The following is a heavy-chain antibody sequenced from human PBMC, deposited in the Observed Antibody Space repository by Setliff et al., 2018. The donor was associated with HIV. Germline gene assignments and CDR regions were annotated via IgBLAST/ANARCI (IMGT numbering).Heavy chain of an antibody. CDR3: ARSSRSSPFWFDY. Sequence: PSETLSLTCTVSGGSINNDIYFWTWIRQRPGKGLEWIGYIYYSGSTYSNPSLKSRLTISVDTSSNQFSLKLNSVTAADTAIYYCARSSRSSPFWFDYWGLGTLVTVSS. D-gene: IGHD6-6*01. V-gene: IGHV4-31*03. CDR1: GGSINNDIYF. J-gene: IGHJ4*01. CDR2: IYYSGST.